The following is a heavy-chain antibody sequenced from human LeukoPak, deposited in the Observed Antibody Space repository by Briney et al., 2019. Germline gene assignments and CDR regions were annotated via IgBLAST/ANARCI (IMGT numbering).Heavy chain of an antibody. Sequence: GGSLRLSGAASGFAFSSNDMSWVRQCPGKGLGGFAVIYSGGSIYYADSVKVRLTGSRDNSKHPLYLQMNRLRAEDTAVYYCARDMGGTDYWGQGTLVPVSS. J-gene: IGHJ4*02. CDR1: GFAFSSND. CDR2: IYSGGSI. V-gene: IGHV3-53*01. CDR3: ARDMGGTDY. D-gene: IGHD3-16*01.